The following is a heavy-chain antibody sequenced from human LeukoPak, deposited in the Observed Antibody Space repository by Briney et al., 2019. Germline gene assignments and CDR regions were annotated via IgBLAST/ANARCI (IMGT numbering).Heavy chain of an antibody. CDR2: IYHSGYT. Sequence: SETLSLTCNVSGYSISSGYYWAWIRPAPGKGLEWIGSIYHSGYTHYNPSLKGRVTISVDTSKNDFSLKLSSVAAADTAIYYCARDLNPTHYFDYWGQGTLVTVSS. V-gene: IGHV4-38-2*02. CDR3: ARDLNPTHYFDY. J-gene: IGHJ4*02. CDR1: GYSISSGYY.